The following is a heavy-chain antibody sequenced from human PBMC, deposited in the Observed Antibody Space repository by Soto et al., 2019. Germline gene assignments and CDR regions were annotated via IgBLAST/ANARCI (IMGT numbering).Heavy chain of an antibody. V-gene: IGHV3-66*01. Sequence: EVQLVESGGGLVQPGGSLRLSCAASGFTVSSNYMSWVRQAPGKGLEWVSVIYSGGSTCYADSVKGRFTISRDNSKNTLYLQMNSLRAEDTAVYYCASGPHYYYGMDVWGQGTTVTVSS. J-gene: IGHJ6*02. CDR2: IYSGGST. CDR3: ASGPHYYYGMDV. CDR1: GFTVSSNY.